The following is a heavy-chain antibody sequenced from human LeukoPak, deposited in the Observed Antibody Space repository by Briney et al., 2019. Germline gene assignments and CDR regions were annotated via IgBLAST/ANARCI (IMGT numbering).Heavy chain of an antibody. CDR2: ISGSGGGT. J-gene: IGHJ4*02. V-gene: IGHV3-23*01. CDR3: AKYHYYDSSGYGFDY. Sequence: GGSLRLSCAASGFTFSSYAMSWVRQAPGKGLEWVSAISGSGGGTYYGDSVKGRFTISRGNSKNTLYLQMNSLRAEDTAVYYCAKYHYYDSSGYGFDYWGQGTLVTVSS. D-gene: IGHD3-22*01. CDR1: GFTFSSYA.